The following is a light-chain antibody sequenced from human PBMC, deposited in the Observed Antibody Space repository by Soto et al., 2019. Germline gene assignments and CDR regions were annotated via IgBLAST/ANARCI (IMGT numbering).Light chain of an antibody. J-gene: IGKJ1*01. Sequence: DIQMTQSPSSLSASAGDRVTITCRASQGISSHLNWYQQKPGKAPKLLIYAASSLQSGVPSRFSGSGSGTDGTLTINSLQPEDFATYYCQQGYSTPLTFGQGTKVEIK. CDR3: QQGYSTPLT. V-gene: IGKV1-39*01. CDR2: AAS. CDR1: QGISSH.